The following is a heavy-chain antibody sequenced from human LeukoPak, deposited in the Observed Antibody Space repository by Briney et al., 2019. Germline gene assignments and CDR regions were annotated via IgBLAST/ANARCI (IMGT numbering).Heavy chain of an antibody. D-gene: IGHD3-10*01. CDR1: GGSFSGYY. Sequence: SETLSLTCAVYGGSFSGYYWSWIRQPPGKGLEWIGEINHDGSTNYNPSLKSRVTISVDTSKNQFSLKLSSVTAADTAVYFCARGLGDYYGSGSAWGQGTLVTVSS. CDR3: ARGLGDYYGSGSA. CDR2: INHDGST. V-gene: IGHV4-34*01. J-gene: IGHJ5*02.